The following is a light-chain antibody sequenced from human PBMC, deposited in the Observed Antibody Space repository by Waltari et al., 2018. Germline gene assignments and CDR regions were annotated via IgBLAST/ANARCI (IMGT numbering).Light chain of an antibody. CDR3: QQGYSYPRT. J-gene: IGKJ1*01. CDR1: QGIGNN. CDR2: GAS. Sequence: DIQMTQSPSSLSASVGDTVTITCQASQGIGNNLNWYQQKPGKAPKLLIYGASSLQSGIPSRFSGSGSGTDFTLIINSLQPEDFATYYCQQGYSYPRTFGQGTKVEIK. V-gene: IGKV1-16*01.